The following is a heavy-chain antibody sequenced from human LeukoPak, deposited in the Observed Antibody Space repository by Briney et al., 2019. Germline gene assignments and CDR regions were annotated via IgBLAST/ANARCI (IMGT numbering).Heavy chain of an antibody. CDR3: ARVYSSDFDY. CDR1: GGSISSSSYY. CDR2: IYHSGNT. Sequence: SETLSLTCTVSGGSISSSSYYWGWIRQPPGKGLEWIGSIYHSGNTYYNPSLKSRVTISVDRSKNQFSLKLSSVTAADTAVYYCARVYSSDFDYWGQGTLVTVSS. D-gene: IGHD6-19*01. V-gene: IGHV4-39*07. J-gene: IGHJ4*02.